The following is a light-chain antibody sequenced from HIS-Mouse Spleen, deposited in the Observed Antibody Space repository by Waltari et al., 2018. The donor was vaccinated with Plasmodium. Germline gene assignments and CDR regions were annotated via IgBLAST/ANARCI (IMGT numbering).Light chain of an antibody. CDR2: EVS. CDR3: SSYAGSNNLV. V-gene: IGLV2-8*01. J-gene: IGLJ2*01. Sequence: QSALTQPPPAPGSPGQPVTISCTGTSSDVGGYNHVPWYQQHPGKAPKLMIYEVSKRPSGVPDRFSGSKSGNTASLTVSGLQAEDEADYYCSSYAGSNNLVFGGGTKLTVL. CDR1: SSDVGGYNH.